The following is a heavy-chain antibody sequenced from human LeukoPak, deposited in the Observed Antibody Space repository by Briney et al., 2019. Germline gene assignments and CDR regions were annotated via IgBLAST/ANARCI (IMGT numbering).Heavy chain of an antibody. D-gene: IGHD2-2*01. V-gene: IGHV3-48*03. CDR2: MSNSGRTI. CDR3: ARGSKGTSCINY. J-gene: IGHJ4*02. CDR1: GFTFSSFE. Sequence: GGSLRLSCAASGFTFSSFEMNWVRQAPGKGLEWVSYMSNSGRTIYYTDSVKGRFTISRDNAKNSLYLQMNSLRAEDTAVYYCARGSKGTSCINYWGQGTLVTVSS.